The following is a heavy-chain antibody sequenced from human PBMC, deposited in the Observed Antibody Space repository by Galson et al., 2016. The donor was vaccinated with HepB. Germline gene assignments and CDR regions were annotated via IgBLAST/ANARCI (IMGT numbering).Heavy chain of an antibody. CDR2: IYSDGST. CDR1: GFIINNNY. V-gene: IGHV3-53*01. CDR3: ARGPYRRSSFYYGMDV. Sequence: SLRLSCAASGFIINNNYMNWVRQAPGKGLEWVSVIYSDGSTYYADSVKGRFTISGENAKNSLYLQMNSLRAGDTAVYYCARGPYRRSSFYYGMDVWGQGTTVTVSS. J-gene: IGHJ6*02. D-gene: IGHD3-10*01.